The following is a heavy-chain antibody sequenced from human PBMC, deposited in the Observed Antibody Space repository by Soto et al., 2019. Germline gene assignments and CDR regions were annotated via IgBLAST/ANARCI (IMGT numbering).Heavy chain of an antibody. Sequence: QVQLVQSGAEVKKPGASVKVSCKASGYTFTSYGISWVRQAPGQGLEWMGWISAYNGNTNYAQKIQVGVTKTTETSTSKAYMELRSLRSDDTAVYYCARDWGTDYGDYERHDAFDIWGQGTMVTVSS. CDR2: ISAYNGNT. J-gene: IGHJ3*02. V-gene: IGHV1-18*01. D-gene: IGHD4-17*01. CDR3: ARDWGTDYGDYERHDAFDI. CDR1: GYTFTSYG.